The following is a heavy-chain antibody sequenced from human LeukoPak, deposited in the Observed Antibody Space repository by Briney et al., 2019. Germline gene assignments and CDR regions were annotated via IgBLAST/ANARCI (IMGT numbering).Heavy chain of an antibody. Sequence: PGGSLRLSCAASGFTVSSNYMSWVRQAPGKGLEWVSVIYSGGSTYYSDSVKGRFTISRDNSKNTVYLHINSLRAEDTAVYYCTKMQGFCTGSSCYPRTFDIWGQGTMASVSS. CDR2: IYSGGST. V-gene: IGHV3-53*01. D-gene: IGHD2-2*01. CDR3: TKMQGFCTGSSCYPRTFDI. J-gene: IGHJ3*02. CDR1: GFTVSSNY.